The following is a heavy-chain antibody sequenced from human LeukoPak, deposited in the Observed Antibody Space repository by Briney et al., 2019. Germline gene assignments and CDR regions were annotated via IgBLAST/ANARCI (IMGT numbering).Heavy chain of an antibody. CDR2: ISYDGSNK. CDR1: GFTFSSYA. Sequence: PGGSLRLSCAASGFTFSSYAMHWVRQVSGKGLEWVAVISYDGSNKYYADSVKGRFTISRDNSKNTLYLQMNSLRAEDTAVYYCARERLGRGGYFDYWGQGTLVTVSS. CDR3: ARERLGRGGYFDY. V-gene: IGHV3-30-3*01. D-gene: IGHD3-10*01. J-gene: IGHJ4*02.